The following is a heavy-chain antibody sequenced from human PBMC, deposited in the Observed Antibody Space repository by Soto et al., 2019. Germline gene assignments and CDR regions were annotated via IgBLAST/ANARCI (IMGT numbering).Heavy chain of an antibody. V-gene: IGHV3-74*01. CDR3: VAAHAGAF. CDR1: GFTFSSYR. D-gene: IGHD6-13*01. J-gene: IGHJ4*02. CDR2: INNDGSVK. Sequence: EVQLVESGGGLDHPGGSLRLSCAAYGFTFSSYRMHWVRKAPGKGLVWVSRINNDGSVKNYADSVKSRFTISRDNAKSPLYLQMSSLRAEDTAVYYWVAAHAGAFWGQETLVTISS.